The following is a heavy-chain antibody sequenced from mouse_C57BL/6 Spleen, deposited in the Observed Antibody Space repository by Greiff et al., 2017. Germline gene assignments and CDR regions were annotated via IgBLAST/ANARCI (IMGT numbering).Heavy chain of an antibody. Sequence: EVQLQQSGPELVKPGASVKIPCKASGYTFTDYNMDWVKQSHGKSLEWIGDINPNNGGTIYNQKFKGKATLTVDKSSSTAYMELRSLTSEDTAVYYCARYDYCSPYWYFDVWGTGTTVTVSS. CDR3: ARYDYCSPYWYFDV. CDR1: GYTFTDYN. D-gene: IGHD1-1*01. J-gene: IGHJ1*03. CDR2: INPNNGGT. V-gene: IGHV1-18*01.